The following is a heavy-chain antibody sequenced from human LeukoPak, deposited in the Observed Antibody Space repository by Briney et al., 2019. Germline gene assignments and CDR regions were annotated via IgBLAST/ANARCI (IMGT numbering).Heavy chain of an antibody. CDR1: GYSISSGYY. CDR2: MYHSGSA. J-gene: IGHJ4*02. D-gene: IGHD6-19*01. V-gene: IGHV4-38-2*01. CDR3: ARSEYGSGWSFDY. Sequence: SETLSLTCAVSGYSISSGYYWGWIRQPPGKGLEWIGYMYHSGSAYYNPSLRSRVTISLDTSQNQFSLKLSSLTAADTAVYYCARSEYGSGWSFDYWGQGTLVTVSS.